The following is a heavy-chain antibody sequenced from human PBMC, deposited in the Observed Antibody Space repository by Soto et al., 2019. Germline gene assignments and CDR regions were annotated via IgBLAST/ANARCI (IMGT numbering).Heavy chain of an antibody. J-gene: IGHJ3*02. CDR3: ARPLFYYQDSSGYYLRAPAFDI. D-gene: IGHD3-22*01. Sequence: GESLKISCKGSGYSFTSYWIGWVRQMPGKGLEWMGIIYPGDSDTRYSPSFQGQVTISADKSISTAYLQWSSLKASDTAMYYCARPLFYYQDSSGYYLRAPAFDIWGQGTRVTVSS. CDR1: GYSFTSYW. V-gene: IGHV5-51*01. CDR2: IYPGDSDT.